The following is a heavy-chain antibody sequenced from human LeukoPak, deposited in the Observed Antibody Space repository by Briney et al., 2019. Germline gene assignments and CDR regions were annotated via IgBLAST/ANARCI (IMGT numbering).Heavy chain of an antibody. CDR2: ISDDGSSE. J-gene: IGHJ3*02. Sequence: TGGSLRLSCAASGFTFSNSVMHWVRQAPGKGLQWVAGISDDGSSEHYADSVKGRFAISRDNSDNTLHVQMNSLRVEDTAVYYCARESYGSGHCAAFGIWGQGTLVTVSS. CDR1: GFTFSNSV. CDR3: ARESYGSGHCAAFGI. V-gene: IGHV3-30*09. D-gene: IGHD3-16*01.